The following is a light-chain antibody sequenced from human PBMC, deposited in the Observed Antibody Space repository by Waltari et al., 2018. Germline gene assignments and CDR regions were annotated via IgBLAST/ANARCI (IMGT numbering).Light chain of an antibody. CDR1: ESVRSY. CDR3: QQRTNWVTT. J-gene: IGKJ5*01. CDR2: DAS. V-gene: IGKV3-11*01. Sequence: EIELTQSPAPLSLSPGERAALSCRANESVRSYLPWYQQKPGQAPRLLIYDASNRAAGIPARFSGSGYGTDFTLPSSSLEPEDFAIDYCQQRTNWVTTFGQGTRLDIK.